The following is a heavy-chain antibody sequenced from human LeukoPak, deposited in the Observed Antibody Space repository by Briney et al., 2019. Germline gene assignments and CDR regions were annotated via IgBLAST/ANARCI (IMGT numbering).Heavy chain of an antibody. CDR1: GGSFSGYY. CDR3: ARGVFSQVRGVTSYYYYYYMDV. V-gene: IGHV4-59*10. J-gene: IGHJ6*03. Sequence: SETLSLTCAVYGGSFSGYYWSWIRQPAGKGLEWIGRIYTSGSTNYNPSLKSRVTMSVDTSKNQFSLKLSSVTAADTAVYYCARGVFSQVRGVTSYYYYYYMDVWGKGTTVTVSS. D-gene: IGHD3-10*01. CDR2: IYTSGST.